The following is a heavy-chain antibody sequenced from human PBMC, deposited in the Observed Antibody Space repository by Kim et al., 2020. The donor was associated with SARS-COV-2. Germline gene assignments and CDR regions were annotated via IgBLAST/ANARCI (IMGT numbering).Heavy chain of an antibody. CDR1: GFTFNNFG. CDR3: CRSGGVFDFRSVYY. CDR2: ISYEGSKK. V-gene: IGHV3-30*03. D-gene: IGHD3-3*01. J-gene: IGHJ6*03. Sequence: GGSLRLSCAGSGFTFNNFGMHWVRQTPGKWLEWLASISYEGSKKHYEDSLKGRFTISCDSSKNTLYLQMNSLCAEGTGMWYCCRSGGVFDFRSVYY.